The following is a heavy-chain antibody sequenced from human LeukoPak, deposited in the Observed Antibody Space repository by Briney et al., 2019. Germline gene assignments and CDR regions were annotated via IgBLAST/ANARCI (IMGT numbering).Heavy chain of an antibody. CDR1: GGSISSYY. CDR2: ISYSGST. J-gene: IGHJ5*02. CDR3: TRGSRYCSSGSCYGWFDP. V-gene: IGHV4-59*01. Sequence: SETLSLTCTVSGGSISSYYWSWIRQPPGKGLEWIAYISYSGSTNYNPSLRSRVTISVDTSKNQFSLKLNSVTAADTAIYYCTRGSRYCSSGSCYGWFDPWGQGTLVTVSS. D-gene: IGHD2-15*01.